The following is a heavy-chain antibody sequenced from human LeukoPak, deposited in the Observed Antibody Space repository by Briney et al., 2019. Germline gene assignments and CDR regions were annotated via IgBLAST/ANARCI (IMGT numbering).Heavy chain of an antibody. V-gene: IGHV3-53*01. Sequence: GGSLRLSCAASGFTVSSKYMNWVRQAPGKGLEWVSVIYSGGSTYYADSVKGRFTISRDNSKNTLYLQMNSLRAEDTAVYYCAKKYSTGLDPWGQGTLVTVSS. CDR1: GFTVSSKY. CDR2: IYSGGST. J-gene: IGHJ5*02. D-gene: IGHD1-26*01. CDR3: AKKYSTGLDP.